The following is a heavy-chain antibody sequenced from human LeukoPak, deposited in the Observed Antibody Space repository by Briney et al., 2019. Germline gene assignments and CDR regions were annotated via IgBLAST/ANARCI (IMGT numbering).Heavy chain of an antibody. Sequence: PGGSLRLSCAASGFTFSSYSMNWVRQAPGKGLEWVSSISSSSSYIYYADSVKGRFTISRDNAKNSLYLQMNSLRAEDTAVYYCASLDANMVNGDYWGQGTLVTVSS. CDR3: ASLDANMVNGDY. V-gene: IGHV3-21*01. CDR2: ISSSSSYI. D-gene: IGHD5-18*01. CDR1: GFTFSSYS. J-gene: IGHJ4*02.